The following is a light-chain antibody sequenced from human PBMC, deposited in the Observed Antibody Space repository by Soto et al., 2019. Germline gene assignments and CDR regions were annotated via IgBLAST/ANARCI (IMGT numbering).Light chain of an antibody. V-gene: IGKV1-5*01. J-gene: IGKJ1*01. CDR1: QTISNW. Sequence: DIQMTQSPSTLSASVGDRVTITFRASQTISNWLAWYQQKKGKAPKILIYDASTLESGVPSRFRGSRSGTEFTLTISRLQPDDFETYYCQQYNSYSWTFGQGTKVDIK. CDR2: DAS. CDR3: QQYNSYSWT.